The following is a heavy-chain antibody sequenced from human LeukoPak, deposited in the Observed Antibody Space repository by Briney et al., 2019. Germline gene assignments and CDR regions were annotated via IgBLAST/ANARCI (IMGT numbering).Heavy chain of an antibody. CDR3: ARDTRTMTAVTRGQHYYYGLDV. J-gene: IGHJ6*02. Sequence: ASVRVSCKASGYTFTNYYLHWVRQAPGHGLEWMAIINPSDGGTYYEQKLQGRVTVTRDTSTSTVYMELSSLRSEDTAVYYCARDTRTMTAVTRGQHYYYGLDVWGQGNTVTVSS. CDR1: GYTFTNYY. CDR2: INPSDGGT. D-gene: IGHD4-17*01. V-gene: IGHV1-46*01.